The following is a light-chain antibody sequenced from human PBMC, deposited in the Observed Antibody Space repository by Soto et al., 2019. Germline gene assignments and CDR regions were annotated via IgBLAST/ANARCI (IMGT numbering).Light chain of an antibody. CDR2: DAS. CDR1: QSISSW. Sequence: DIQMTQSPSTLSASVVDRVTITCRASQSISSWLAWYQQKPGKAPKLLIYDASSLESGVPSRFSGSGSGTEFTLTISSLQSEDFAVYYCQQYNNWPSITFGQGTRLEIK. CDR3: QQYNNWPSIT. V-gene: IGKV1-5*01. J-gene: IGKJ5*01.